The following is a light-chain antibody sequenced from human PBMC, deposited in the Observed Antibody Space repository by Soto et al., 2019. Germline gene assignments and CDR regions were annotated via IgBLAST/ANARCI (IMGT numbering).Light chain of an antibody. CDR1: SSNIGSNT. J-gene: IGLJ1*01. V-gene: IGLV1-44*01. Sequence: PISQTESSSNIGSNTVNCYQQLPGTAPKLLIYKNNQRPSGVPDRFSGSKSGTSASLAISGLQSGDGADYYCAAWDDSLNGYVFGTGTKVTVL. CDR3: AAWDDSLNGYV. CDR2: KNN.